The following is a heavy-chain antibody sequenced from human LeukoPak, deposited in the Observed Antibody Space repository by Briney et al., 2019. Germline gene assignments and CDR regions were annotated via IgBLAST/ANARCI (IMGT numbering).Heavy chain of an antibody. CDR3: ARVRGDYLAFDI. Sequence: GGSLRLSCAASGFTFSNYGINRVRQAPGKGLEWVSYISSSSSTIHYADSAQGRFTISRENAKNSLYLQMNSLRAEDTAVYYCARVRGDYLAFDIWGQGTMVIVSS. CDR2: ISSSSSTI. V-gene: IGHV3-48*01. CDR1: GFTFSNYG. D-gene: IGHD4-17*01. J-gene: IGHJ3*02.